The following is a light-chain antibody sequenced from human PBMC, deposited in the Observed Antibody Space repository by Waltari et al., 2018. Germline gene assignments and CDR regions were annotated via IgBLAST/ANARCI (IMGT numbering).Light chain of an antibody. CDR3: EAWDDSLNGVV. CDR1: SSTIGSNG. CDR2: GHN. V-gene: IGLV1-44*01. J-gene: IGLJ2*01. Sequence: QSVLTQSPSASGTPGQRVTISCSGSSSTIGSNGVNWYQQLPGTAPKLLIYGHNQRPSGVPDRFSGSKSGTSASLDISGLQSEDEADYYCEAWDDSLNGVVFGGGTKLTVL.